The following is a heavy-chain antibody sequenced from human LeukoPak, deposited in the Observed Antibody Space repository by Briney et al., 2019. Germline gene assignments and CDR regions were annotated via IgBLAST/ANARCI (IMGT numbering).Heavy chain of an antibody. CDR3: ARRAGDYSHPYDY. D-gene: IGHD3-22*01. Sequence: GGSLRLSCTVSGFTVSSNSMSWGRQAPGKGLEWVSFIYSGGSTHNSDSVKGRVTISRDNYKNTLYLQMNSLRAEDTAVYYCARRAGDYSHPYDYWGQGTLVTVSS. J-gene: IGHJ4*02. CDR1: GFTVSSNS. CDR2: IYSGGST. V-gene: IGHV3-53*01.